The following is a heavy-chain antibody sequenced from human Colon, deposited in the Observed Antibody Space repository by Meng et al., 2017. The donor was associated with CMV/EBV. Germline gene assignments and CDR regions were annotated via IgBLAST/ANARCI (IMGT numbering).Heavy chain of an antibody. D-gene: IGHD1-14*01. CDR1: GFTLTNAW. J-gene: IGHJ4*02. V-gene: IGHV3-15*01. CDR3: TTVRWGTGDY. Sequence: VPLVESGGGLFKPGESLRLFCAASGFTLTNAWVTWVRQAPGKGLEWVGHIKGKSDGGTTDYAAPVKGRFTISRDDSKNTLYFQMSSLKTEDTGIYYCTTVRWGTGDYWGQGTLVTVSS. CDR2: IKGKSDGGTT.